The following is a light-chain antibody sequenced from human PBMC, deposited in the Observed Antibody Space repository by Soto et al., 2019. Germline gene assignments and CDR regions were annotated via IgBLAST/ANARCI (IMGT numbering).Light chain of an antibody. Sequence: IQFTQSPSSLSASVGDRVTITCRASQGISSYLAWYQQKPGKAPKLLIYAASTLQSGVPSRFSGSGSGTDFTLTISSRQPEDFATYYCQQLNSYPRTFGQGTKVDIK. CDR3: QQLNSYPRT. J-gene: IGKJ1*01. V-gene: IGKV1-9*01. CDR1: QGISSY. CDR2: AAS.